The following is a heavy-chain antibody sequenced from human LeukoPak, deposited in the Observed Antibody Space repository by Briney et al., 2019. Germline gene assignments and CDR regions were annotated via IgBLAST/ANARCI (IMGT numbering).Heavy chain of an antibody. J-gene: IGHJ6*03. Sequence: GGSLRLSCAASGFTFSTYGMSWVRQAPGKGLEWVSGISGSGGASYYADSVKGRFTISRDDSHNTLYLQMNSLRAEDTAVYYCARERGEITMVRGVSASYYYYMDVWGKGTTVTIS. CDR3: ARERGEITMVRGVSASYYYYMDV. CDR2: ISGSGGAS. CDR1: GFTFSTYG. D-gene: IGHD3-10*01. V-gene: IGHV3-23*01.